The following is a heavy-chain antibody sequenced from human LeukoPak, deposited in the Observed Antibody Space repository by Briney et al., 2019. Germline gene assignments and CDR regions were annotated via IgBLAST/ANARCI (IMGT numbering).Heavy chain of an antibody. D-gene: IGHD3-22*01. J-gene: IGHJ5*02. CDR1: GGSLTTYY. CDR2: IYYTGTT. CDR3: VKGYYDTRHSSNPLDP. V-gene: IGHV4-59*03. Sequence: PSETLSPTCTVSGGSLTTYYWSWIRQPPGRGLEWIGYIYYTGTTNYNPSLESRVTISIDTSKNQFSLKLSAVTAADTAVYYCVKGYYDTRHSSNPLDPWGQGTLVTVSS.